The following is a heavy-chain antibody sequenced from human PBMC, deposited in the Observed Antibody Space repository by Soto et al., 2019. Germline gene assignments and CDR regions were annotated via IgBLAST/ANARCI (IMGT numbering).Heavy chain of an antibody. CDR1: GFTFSSYA. CDR3: ARDKGDFWSVHDH. D-gene: IGHD3-3*01. V-gene: IGHV3-23*01. J-gene: IGHJ4*02. Sequence: GGSLRLSCAASGFTFSSYAMSWVRQAPGKGLEWVSSIRRSGGSTHYADSVKGRFTISRDDSENTLYLQMNSLRAEDTAVYYCARDKGDFWSVHDHWGQGTLVTVSS. CDR2: IRRSGGST.